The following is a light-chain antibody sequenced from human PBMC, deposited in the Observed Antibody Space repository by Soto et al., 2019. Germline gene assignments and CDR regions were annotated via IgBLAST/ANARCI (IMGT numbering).Light chain of an antibody. CDR2: EVS. J-gene: IGLJ3*02. Sequence: QSALTQPASVSGSPGQSITISCTGGSSDVGSYNRVSWYRQYPGKAPQLSIYEVSKRPSGVSNRFSDSKSGNTASLTISGLHAEDVTDYFCSSFTKGVTWVIGGGNKLAVL. CDR1: SSDVGSYNR. V-gene: IGLV2-14*02. CDR3: SSFTKGVTWV.